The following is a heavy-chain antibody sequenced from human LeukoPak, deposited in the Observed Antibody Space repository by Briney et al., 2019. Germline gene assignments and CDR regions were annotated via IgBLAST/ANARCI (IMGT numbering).Heavy chain of an antibody. J-gene: IGHJ6*03. CDR1: GGSMKNSY. D-gene: IGHD2-2*01. CDR3: ARDSSPSALPYMDV. V-gene: IGHV4-59*01. CDR2: IDDSGHT. Sequence: PSETLSLTCFVSGGSMKNSYWTWIRQAPGKGLEWIGNIDDSGHTNYSPSLKSRVTISLDTSKNRFSLRVTSVTAADTALFFCARDSSPSALPYMDVWGKGTTVTVSS.